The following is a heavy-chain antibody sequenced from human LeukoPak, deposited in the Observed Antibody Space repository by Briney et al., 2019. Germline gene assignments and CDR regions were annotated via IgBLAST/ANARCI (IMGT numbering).Heavy chain of an antibody. Sequence: GGSLRLSCAASGLTLRSYAMTWVRQAPGKGLEWVSSISSGGGSTYYAESVKGRFTISRDNSKNTLYLQMNSLRVEDAAVYYCAKTGDSGDYFDYWGQGTLVTVSS. CDR1: GLTLRSYA. J-gene: IGHJ4*02. V-gene: IGHV3-23*01. D-gene: IGHD7-27*01. CDR3: AKTGDSGDYFDY. CDR2: ISSGGGST.